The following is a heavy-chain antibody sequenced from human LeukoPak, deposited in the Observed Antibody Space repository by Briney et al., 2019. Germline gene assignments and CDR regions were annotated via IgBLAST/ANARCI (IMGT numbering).Heavy chain of an antibody. D-gene: IGHD2-2*01. CDR3: ARDREECTTTSCITNWFDP. J-gene: IGHJ5*02. Sequence: SETLSLTCTVSGAAISSTSYYWGWIRQSPGKGPEWIGSICHSGIGNVYSSGSTYYNPSLKSRVTISVDKSKNQFSLKLNSVTAADTAVYYCARDREECTTTSCITNWFDPWGQGTLVTVSS. CDR1: GAAISSTSYY. CDR2: ICHSGIGNVYSSGST. V-gene: IGHV4-39*07.